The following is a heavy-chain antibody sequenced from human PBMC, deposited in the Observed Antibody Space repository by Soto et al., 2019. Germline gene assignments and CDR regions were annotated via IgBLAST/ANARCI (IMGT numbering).Heavy chain of an antibody. CDR2: ISSSSSYI. CDR1: GFTFSSYS. J-gene: IGHJ3*02. Sequence: PGGSLRLSCAASGFTFSSYSMNWVRQAPGKGLEWVSSISSSSSYIYYADSVKGRFTISRDNAKNSLYLQMNSLRAEDKAVYYCAKVQYSSSCTAGDFDIWGQGKMVTV. V-gene: IGHV3-21*01. D-gene: IGHD6-13*01. CDR3: AKVQYSSSCTAGDFDI.